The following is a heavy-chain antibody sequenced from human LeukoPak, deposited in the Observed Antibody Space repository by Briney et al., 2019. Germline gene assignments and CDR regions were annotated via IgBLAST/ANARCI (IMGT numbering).Heavy chain of an antibody. CDR2: ISAYNGNT. Sequence: ASVKVSCKASGYTFTSYGISWVRQAPGQGLEWMGWISAYNGNTNYAQKLQGRVTMTTDTSTSTAYMELRSLRSDDTAVYYCARTRGILVVTAKPFDYWGQGTLVTVSS. V-gene: IGHV1-18*01. CDR1: GYTFTSYG. J-gene: IGHJ4*02. CDR3: ARTRGILVVTAKPFDY. D-gene: IGHD2-21*02.